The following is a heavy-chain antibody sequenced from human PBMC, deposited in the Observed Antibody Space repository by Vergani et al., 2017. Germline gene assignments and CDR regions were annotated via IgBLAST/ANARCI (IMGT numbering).Heavy chain of an antibody. Sequence: EVQLLQSGGGVIQPGGSVRLSCAASGFTFSACPMTWVRQAPGKGLEWVSAISARYPSTYYADSVKGRFTISRDNAKKAVFLQMNNLRHEDTALYFCVXDNDYDADGPFDLWGRGTLVTVSS. CDR2: ISARYPST. CDR3: VXDNDYDADGPFDL. J-gene: IGHJ2*01. V-gene: IGHV3-23*01. D-gene: IGHD3-16*01. CDR1: GFTFSACP.